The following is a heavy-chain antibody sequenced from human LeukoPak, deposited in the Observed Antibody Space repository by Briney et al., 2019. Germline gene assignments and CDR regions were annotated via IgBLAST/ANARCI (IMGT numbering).Heavy chain of an antibody. V-gene: IGHV1-2*02. CDR1: EYSFIYY. J-gene: IGHJ5*02. Sequence: ASVKVSCKASEYSFIYYIQWVRQAPGQGLEWMGWIHPICGDTTYAQRFQGRITVTRDASISTAYLDLRSLRSDDTAIYYCATYGPGYNWLYAWGQGTLVTVSS. CDR3: ATYGPGYNWLYA. D-gene: IGHD3-10*01. CDR2: IHPICGDT.